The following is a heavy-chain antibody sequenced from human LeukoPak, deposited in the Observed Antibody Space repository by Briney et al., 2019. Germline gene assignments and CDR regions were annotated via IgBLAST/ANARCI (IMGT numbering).Heavy chain of an antibody. Sequence: GGSLRLSCAASGFTFRLYWMHWVRQAPGKGLVWVSRINSDQTNTTYADSVKGRFTISRDNAKSSLYLQMNSLRAEDTAVYYCARKRGNYYSAFDYWGQGTLVTVSS. D-gene: IGHD1-26*01. V-gene: IGHV3-74*01. CDR2: INSDQTNT. CDR3: ARKRGNYYSAFDY. J-gene: IGHJ4*02. CDR1: GFTFRLYW.